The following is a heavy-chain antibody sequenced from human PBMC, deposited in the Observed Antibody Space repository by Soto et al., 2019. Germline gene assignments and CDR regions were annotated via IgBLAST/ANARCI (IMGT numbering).Heavy chain of an antibody. CDR1: GCTFSSYW. Sequence: GASVKVSCKASGCTFSSYWIGWVRQVPGKGLEWMGIIYPGDSDTRYSPSFQGQVTISADKSISTAYLQWSSLKASDTAMYYCARRAITAPWYYFDYWGQGTLVTVSS. J-gene: IGHJ4*02. CDR2: IYPGDSDT. CDR3: ARRAITAPWYYFDY. V-gene: IGHV5-51*01. D-gene: IGHD1-20*01.